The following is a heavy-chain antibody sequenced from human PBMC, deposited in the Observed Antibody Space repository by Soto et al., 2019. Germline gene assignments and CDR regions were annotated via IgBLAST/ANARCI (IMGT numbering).Heavy chain of an antibody. CDR2: IYYSGST. D-gene: IGHD5-12*01. J-gene: IGHJ6*02. Sequence: PSETLSLTCTVSGGSISSYYWSWIRQPPGKELEWIGYIYYSGSTNYNPSLKSRVTISVDTSKNQFSLKLSSVTSADTAVYYCASSGAIIVATSLYYYGMDVWGQVTTVTVSS. CDR3: ASSGAIIVATSLYYYGMDV. V-gene: IGHV4-59*01. CDR1: GGSISSYY.